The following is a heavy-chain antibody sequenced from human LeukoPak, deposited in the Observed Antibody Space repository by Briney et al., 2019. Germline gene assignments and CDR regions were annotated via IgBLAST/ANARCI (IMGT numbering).Heavy chain of an antibody. CDR1: GYSISSGYY. CDR2: IYHSGST. Sequence: SETLSLTCAVSGYSISSGYYWGWIRQPPGKGLGGIGSIYHSGSTYYTPSLKSRVNISVDTSKNQFSLKLSSVTAADRAVYYCARTKFGGDDAFDIWGQGTMVTVSS. V-gene: IGHV4-38-2*01. J-gene: IGHJ3*02. D-gene: IGHD3-10*01. CDR3: ARTKFGGDDAFDI.